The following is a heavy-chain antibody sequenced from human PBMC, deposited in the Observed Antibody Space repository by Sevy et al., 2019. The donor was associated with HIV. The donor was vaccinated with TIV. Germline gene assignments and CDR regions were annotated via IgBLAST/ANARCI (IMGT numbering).Heavy chain of an antibody. V-gene: IGHV1-8*01. Sequence: ASVKVSCKTSVYTFTSYDINRVRQATGQGLEWMGWMSPKRGNKGYAQKFQGRLTITRNTSISTAYMELSSLRSDDTSGYYCTRAGSGWYDHYFDDWGQGTLVTVSS. CDR2: MSPKRGNK. CDR3: TRAGSGWYDHYFDD. D-gene: IGHD6-19*01. J-gene: IGHJ4*02. CDR1: VYTFTSYD.